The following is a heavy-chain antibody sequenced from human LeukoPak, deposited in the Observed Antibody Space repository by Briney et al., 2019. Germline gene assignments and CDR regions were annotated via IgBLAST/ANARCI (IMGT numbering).Heavy chain of an antibody. V-gene: IGHV3-7*04. Sequence: GGSLRLSCAASGFNFNSYWMSWVRQAPGKGLECVANIKQDGSEIYFVDSVKGRFTISRDNVKSSLYLQMNSLRGEDTAVYYCARARYGSGGHFFDFWGQGALVTVSS. D-gene: IGHD3-10*01. CDR1: GFNFNSYW. CDR2: IKQDGSEI. J-gene: IGHJ4*02. CDR3: ARARYGSGGHFFDF.